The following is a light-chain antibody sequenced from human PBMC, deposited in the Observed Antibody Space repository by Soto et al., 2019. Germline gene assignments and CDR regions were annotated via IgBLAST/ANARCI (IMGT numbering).Light chain of an antibody. J-gene: IGKJ4*01. V-gene: IGKV3-20*01. CDR2: GAS. CDR1: QSGSSSY. CDR3: QQYGSSPLT. Sequence: EIVVTQAPGTLPLSPGERATLSCRATQSGSSSYLAWYQQKPGQAPRLLIYGASRRDTGIPDKFSVSASGTDFTLTISRLEPEDFAVYYCQQYGSSPLTFGGGTKVEIK.